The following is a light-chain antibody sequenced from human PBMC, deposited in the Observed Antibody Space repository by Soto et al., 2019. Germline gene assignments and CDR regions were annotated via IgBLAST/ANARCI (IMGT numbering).Light chain of an antibody. V-gene: IGLV1-40*01. CDR1: SSNIGAGYD. J-gene: IGLJ2*01. CDR3: QSFDISLGTV. CDR2: GNT. Sequence: QAVVTQPPSVSGAPGQRVTISFIGGSSNIGAGYDVHWYQQVPGKAPKLLTYGNTNRPSGVPDRFSGSKSGTAASLAITGLQTEDEADYYCQSFDISLGTVFGGGTKVTVL.